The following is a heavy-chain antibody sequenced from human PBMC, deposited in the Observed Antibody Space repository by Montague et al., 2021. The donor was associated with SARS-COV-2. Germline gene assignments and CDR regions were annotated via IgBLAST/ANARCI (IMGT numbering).Heavy chain of an antibody. CDR1: GFTFNNFG. D-gene: IGHD3-16*01. CDR2: ISYDGSNQ. Sequence: SLRLSCAASGFTFNNFGMHWVRQAPGQGLEWVAVISYDGSNQYYADSVKGRFTISRDWNKNTLYLQMSSLRPEDTAVYYCAKDATIFCFERGRGRFDHWGQGTLVAVSS. J-gene: IGHJ4*02. CDR3: AKDATIFCFERGRGRFDH. V-gene: IGHV3-30*18.